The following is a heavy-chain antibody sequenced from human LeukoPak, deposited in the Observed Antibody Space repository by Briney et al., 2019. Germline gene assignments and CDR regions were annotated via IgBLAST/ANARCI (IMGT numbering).Heavy chain of an antibody. CDR1: GYTFTSYG. D-gene: IGHD2-2*01. Sequence: KPGASVKVSCKASGYTFTSYGISWVRQAPGQGLEWMGWISAYNGNTNYAQKLQGRVTMTTDTSTSTAYMELRSLRSDDTAVYYCARATPESIVVVPAAILTRFPYYFDYWGQGTLVTVSS. J-gene: IGHJ4*02. CDR3: ARATPESIVVVPAAILTRFPYYFDY. CDR2: ISAYNGNT. V-gene: IGHV1-18*01.